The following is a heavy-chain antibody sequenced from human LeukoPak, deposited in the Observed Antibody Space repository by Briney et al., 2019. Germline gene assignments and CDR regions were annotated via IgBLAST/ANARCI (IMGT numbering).Heavy chain of an antibody. J-gene: IGHJ4*02. CDR2: IKQDGSEK. Sequence: GGSLRLSCAASGFTFSTYWMAWVRQAPGEGLEWVANIKQDGSEKYYADSVKGRFSISRDNAKKSRYLQMNSLRAEDTARYYCARDGGTAGEFDYWGQGIVVTVSS. CDR3: ARDGGTAGEFDY. V-gene: IGHV3-7*05. D-gene: IGHD2-15*01. CDR1: GFTFSTYW.